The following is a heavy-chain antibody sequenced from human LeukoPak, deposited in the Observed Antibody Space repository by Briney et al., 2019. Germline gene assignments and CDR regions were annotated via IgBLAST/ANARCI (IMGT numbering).Heavy chain of an antibody. CDR1: GFTVSNNY. V-gene: IGHV3-53*04. J-gene: IGHJ6*02. CDR3: ARVGLAAAAPSPPYYYGLDV. CDR2: IYSGGST. Sequence: GGSLRLSCAASGFTVSNNYMSLVRQAPGEGLQWVSVIYSGGSTDYAHSAKGRFTISRHNSKNTLYLQMNSLRPEDTALYYCARVGLAAAAPSPPYYYGLDVWGQGTTVTVSS. D-gene: IGHD6-13*01.